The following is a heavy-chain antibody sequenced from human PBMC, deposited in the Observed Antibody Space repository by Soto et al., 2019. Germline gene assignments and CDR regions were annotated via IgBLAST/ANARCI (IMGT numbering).Heavy chain of an antibody. D-gene: IGHD5-12*01. CDR2: INHSGST. V-gene: IGHV4-34*01. Sequence: KPSETLSLTCAVYGGSFSGYYWSWIRQPPGKGLEWIGEINHSGSTNYNPSLKSRVTISVDTSKNQFSLKLSSVTAADTAVYYCARGRGDGYNYYYYYGMDVWGQGTTVTVSS. J-gene: IGHJ6*02. CDR3: ARGRGDGYNYYYYYGMDV. CDR1: GGSFSGYY.